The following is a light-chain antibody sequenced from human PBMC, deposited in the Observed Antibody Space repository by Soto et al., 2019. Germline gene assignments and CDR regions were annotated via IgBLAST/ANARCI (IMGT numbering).Light chain of an antibody. CDR3: QQYGSSSWT. J-gene: IGKJ1*01. CDR2: GAS. CDR1: QSVSNNY. V-gene: IGKV3-20*01. Sequence: IVLTQSPGTLSLSPGEIATLSFRASQSVSNNYLAWYQQKPCQAPRLLIYGASSRATGIPDRFSGSGSGTDFTLTISRLEPEDFAVYYCQQYGSSSWTFGQGTKVDI.